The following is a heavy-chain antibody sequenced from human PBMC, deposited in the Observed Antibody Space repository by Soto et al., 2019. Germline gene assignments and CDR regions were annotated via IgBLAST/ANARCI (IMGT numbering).Heavy chain of an antibody. J-gene: IGHJ4*02. CDR3: ARVGGQLVPCFDY. D-gene: IGHD6-6*01. Sequence: EVQLVESGGGLVKPGGSLRLSCAASGFTFSSYSMNWVRQAPGKGLEWVSSISSSSSYIYYANSVKGRINISRDNAKNSPNLQRNTLRAERTGVYYCARVGGQLVPCFDYWGQETLVTVSS. CDR2: ISSSSSYI. V-gene: IGHV3-21*01. CDR1: GFTFSSYS.